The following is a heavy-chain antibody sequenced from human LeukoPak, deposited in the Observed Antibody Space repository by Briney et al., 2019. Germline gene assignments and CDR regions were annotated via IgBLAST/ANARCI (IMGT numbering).Heavy chain of an antibody. J-gene: IGHJ5*02. CDR2: INQDENEK. V-gene: IGHV3-7*01. Sequence: PGGSLRLSCAAPRFPFLNNWTTWVRQAPGKGLEWVANINQDENEKYYLDSVKGRFTISRDNAETYLFLQMTSRRVEDEAIYDCASGIYGSGRRCLMWPWGPGTLVAVSS. CDR3: ASGIYGSGRRCLMWP. D-gene: IGHD3-10*01. CDR1: RFPFLNNW.